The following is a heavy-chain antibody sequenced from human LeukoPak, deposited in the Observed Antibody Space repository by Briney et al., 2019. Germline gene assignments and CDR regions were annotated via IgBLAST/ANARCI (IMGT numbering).Heavy chain of an antibody. CDR1: GFKFSSYA. CDR2: ISYDGNSE. J-gene: IGHJ4*02. CDR3: ATNRGCSTTRCNRAFDY. D-gene: IGHD2-8*01. V-gene: IGHV3-30-3*01. Sequence: GRSLRLSCAASGFKFSSYALDWVRQAPGKGLERVAIISYDGNSEYYADSVKGRFTISRDNSNNTLYLEMSSVRPEDTATYYCATNRGCSTTRCNRAFDYWGQGTLVTVSS.